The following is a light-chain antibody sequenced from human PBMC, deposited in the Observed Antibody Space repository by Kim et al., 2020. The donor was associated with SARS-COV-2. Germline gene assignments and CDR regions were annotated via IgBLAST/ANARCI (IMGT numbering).Light chain of an antibody. J-gene: IGLJ2*01. CDR2: GKN. CDR1: SLRSYY. V-gene: IGLV3-19*01. CDR3: NSRDSSGNPLRVV. Sequence: GQTVRITCQGDSLRSYYASWYQQKPGQAPVLVIYGKNNRPSGIPDRFSGSSSGNTASLTSTGAQAEDEADYYCNSRDSSGNPLRVVFGGGTQLTVL.